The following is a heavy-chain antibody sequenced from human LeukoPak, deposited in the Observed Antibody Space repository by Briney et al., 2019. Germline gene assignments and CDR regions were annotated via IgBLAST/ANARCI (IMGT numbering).Heavy chain of an antibody. J-gene: IGHJ6*03. CDR3: ASLTEHYDFWSGNYYYYMDV. CDR2: ISSSSSTI. Sequence: GGSLRLSCAASGFTFSSYSMNWVRRAPGKGLEWVSYISSSSSTIYYADSVKGRFTISRDNAKNSLYLQMNSLRAEDTAVYYCASLTEHYDFWSGNYYYYMDVWGKGTTVTVSS. D-gene: IGHD3-3*01. V-gene: IGHV3-48*01. CDR1: GFTFSSYS.